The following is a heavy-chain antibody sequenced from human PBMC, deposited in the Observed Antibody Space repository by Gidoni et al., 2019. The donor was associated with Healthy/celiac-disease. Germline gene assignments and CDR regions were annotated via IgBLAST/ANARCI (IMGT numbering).Heavy chain of an antibody. J-gene: IGHJ6*02. CDR1: GYSISSGYY. D-gene: IGHD2-2*01. CDR3: ARDQDCSSTSCYYYYYGMDV. V-gene: IGHV4-38-2*02. Sequence: QVQLQESGPGLVQPSETLSLTCTVSGYSISSGYYWGWIRQPPGQGLEWIGSIYHRGSTYYNPSLKSRVTISVDTSKNQFSLKLSSVTAADTAVYYCARDQDCSSTSCYYYYYGMDVWGQGTTVTVSS. CDR2: IYHRGST.